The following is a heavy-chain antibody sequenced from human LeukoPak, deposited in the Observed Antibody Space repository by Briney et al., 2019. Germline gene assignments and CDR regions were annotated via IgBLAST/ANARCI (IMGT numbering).Heavy chain of an antibody. CDR3: ARDRSISGVVTLDY. CDR2: IRQDGSEK. D-gene: IGHD3-3*01. Sequence: GGSLRLSCAASGFRFSDSCMTWVRQAPGKGLEWVANIRQDGSEKYYVDSVKGRITISRDNAKNSVYLQMNSLRAEDTAVYYCARDRSISGVVTLDYWGQGTLVTVSS. V-gene: IGHV3-7*01. J-gene: IGHJ4*02. CDR1: GFRFSDSC.